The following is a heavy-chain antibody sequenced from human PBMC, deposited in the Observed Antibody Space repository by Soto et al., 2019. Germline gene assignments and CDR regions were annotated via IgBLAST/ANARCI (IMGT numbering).Heavy chain of an antibody. Sequence: QVQLVESGGGVVQPGRSLRLSCAASGFSFSISPMHWVRQAPGKGPEWVALISYDGTNKFYADSVKGRFTISRDNSKSTLYLQVDSLRPEDAAVYYCARDPKSSGGQHWAINSFDPWGQGTLVTVSS. CDR1: GFSFSISP. V-gene: IGHV3-30-3*01. CDR3: ARDPKSSGGQHWAINSFDP. J-gene: IGHJ5*02. D-gene: IGHD7-27*01. CDR2: ISYDGTNK.